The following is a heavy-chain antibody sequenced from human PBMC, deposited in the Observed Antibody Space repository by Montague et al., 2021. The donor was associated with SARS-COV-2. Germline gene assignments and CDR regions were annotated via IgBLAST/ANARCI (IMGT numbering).Heavy chain of an antibody. CDR2: ISYDGTNE. D-gene: IGHD6-13*01. CDR1: GFTFSSYA. J-gene: IGHJ4*02. V-gene: IGHV3-30*04. CDR3: ARGGITAAGKDFDY. Sequence: SLRLSCAASGFTFSSYAMHWVRQAPGKGLEWVAVISYDGTNEYYADSVKGRFTISRDNSKNTLYLQMNSLRAEDTAVYYCARGGITAAGKDFDYWGQGTLVTVSS.